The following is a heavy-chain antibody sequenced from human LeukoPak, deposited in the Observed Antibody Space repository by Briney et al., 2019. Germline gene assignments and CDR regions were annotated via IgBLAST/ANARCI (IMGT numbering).Heavy chain of an antibody. CDR2: VYYGRSP. D-gene: IGHD6-25*01. Sequence: SETLSLTCTVSGDSISRSTYYWAWIRQPPGRGLEWIGSVYYGRSPYYNPSLESRATISVDTSKNHFSLKMSSVTAADTAVYYCARSSGTGTFSYWGQGTLVTVSS. CDR1: GDSISRSTYY. V-gene: IGHV4-39*02. CDR3: ARSSGTGTFSY. J-gene: IGHJ4*02.